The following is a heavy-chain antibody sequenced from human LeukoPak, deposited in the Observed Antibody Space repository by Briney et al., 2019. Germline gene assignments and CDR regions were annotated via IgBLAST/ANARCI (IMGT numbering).Heavy chain of an antibody. V-gene: IGHV3-21*01. CDR2: ISSSSSYI. J-gene: IGHJ4*02. CDR1: GFTFSSYS. CDR3: ARARTGVVPAAIGVTDY. D-gene: IGHD2-2*02. Sequence: GGSLRLSCAASGFTFSSYSMNWVRQAPGKGLEWVSSISSSSSYIYYADSVKGRFTISRDNAKNSLYLQMNSLRAEDTAVYYCARARTGVVPAAIGVTDYWGQGTLVTVSS.